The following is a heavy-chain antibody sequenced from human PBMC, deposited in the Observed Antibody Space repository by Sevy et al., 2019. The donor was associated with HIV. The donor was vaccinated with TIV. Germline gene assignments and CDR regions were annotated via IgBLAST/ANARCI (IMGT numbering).Heavy chain of an antibody. J-gene: IGHJ6*02. Sequence: SETLSLTCTVSGDSISTYYWSWIRQPPGKGLEWIGYIYYTGSTNYNPSLKSRVSISVDTSKNQFSLKLTSVTAADTAVYFCARGWGASAGTSYGLDFWGQGTTVTVSS. CDR3: ARGWGASAGTSYGLDF. D-gene: IGHD6-13*01. CDR1: GDSISTYY. V-gene: IGHV4-59*01. CDR2: IYYTGST.